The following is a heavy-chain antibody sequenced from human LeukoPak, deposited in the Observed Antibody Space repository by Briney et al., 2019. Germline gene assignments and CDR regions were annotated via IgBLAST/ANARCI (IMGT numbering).Heavy chain of an antibody. D-gene: IGHD3-16*02. V-gene: IGHV3-23*01. CDR2: ISGSGGST. J-gene: IGHJ5*02. Sequence: GGSLRLSSAASGFTFSSYAMSWVRQAPGKGLEWVSAISGSGGSTYYADSVKGRFTISRDNSKNTLYLQMNSLRAEDTAVYYCAKGGDYVWGSYRYLSWGQGTLVTVSS. CDR3: AKGGDYVWGSYRYLS. CDR1: GFTFSSYA.